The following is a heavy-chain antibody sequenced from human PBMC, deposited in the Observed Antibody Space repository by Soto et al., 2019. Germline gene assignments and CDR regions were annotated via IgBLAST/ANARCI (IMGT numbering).Heavy chain of an antibody. V-gene: IGHV3-48*02. CDR1: GFSLSDYA. CDR2: ISSDSRTI. D-gene: IGHD3-3*01. Sequence: GGSLRLSCVASGFSLSDYAVNWVRQAPGKGLEREKFISSDSRTIYYADSVEGHFTVSRDNARNSVSLQMDSLRDEDAAVFYCARIKLVEWFFINVDVYDMDVWGQGT. J-gene: IGHJ6*02. CDR3: ARIKLVEWFFINVDVYDMDV.